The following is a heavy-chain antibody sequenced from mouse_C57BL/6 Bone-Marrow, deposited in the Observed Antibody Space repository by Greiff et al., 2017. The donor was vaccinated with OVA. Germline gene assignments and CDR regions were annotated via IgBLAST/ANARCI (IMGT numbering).Heavy chain of an antibody. J-gene: IGHJ2*01. V-gene: IGHV1-81*01. CDR2: IYPRSGNT. CDR1: GYTFTSYG. CDR3: ARHYYGSSYGYFDY. Sequence: QVQLQQSGAELARPGASVKLSCKASGYTFTSYGISWVKQRTGQGLEWIGEIYPRSGNTYYNEKFKGKATLTADKSSSTAYMELRSLTSEDSAVYFCARHYYGSSYGYFDYWGQGTTLTVSS. D-gene: IGHD1-1*01.